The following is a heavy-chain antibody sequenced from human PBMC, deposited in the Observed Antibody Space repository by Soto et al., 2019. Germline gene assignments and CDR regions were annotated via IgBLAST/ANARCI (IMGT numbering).Heavy chain of an antibody. V-gene: IGHV1-46*03. D-gene: IGHD2-2*01. Sequence: QVQLVQSGAEVKKPGASVTVSCRAAGYPFTNYYIHWVRQAPGQGLEYMGVINPGGGSTNYPKKFQGRVTMARDTATSTAFMELSSLKPEDAAVYYCVRAESECPFTGCSYFFDYWGQGTLVTVSS. CDR3: VRAESECPFTGCSYFFDY. J-gene: IGHJ4*02. CDR2: INPGGGST. CDR1: GYPFTNYY.